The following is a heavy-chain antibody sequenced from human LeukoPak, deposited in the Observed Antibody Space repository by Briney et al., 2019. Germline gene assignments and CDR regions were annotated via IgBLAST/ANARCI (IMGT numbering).Heavy chain of an antibody. D-gene: IGHD4-23*01. V-gene: IGHV3-23*01. CDR1: GFTFSTYW. J-gene: IGHJ4*02. CDR3: AKEAMKRLTTVVTPGKGYFDY. Sequence: PGRSLRLSCAASGFTFSTYWMAWVRQAPGKGLEWVSAISGSGGSTYYADSVKGRFTISRDNSKNTLYLQMNSLRAEDTAVYYCAKEAMKRLTTVVTPGKGYFDYWGQGALVTVSS. CDR2: ISGSGGST.